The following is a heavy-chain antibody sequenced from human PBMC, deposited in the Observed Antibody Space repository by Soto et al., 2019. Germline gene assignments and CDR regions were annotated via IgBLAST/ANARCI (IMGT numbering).Heavy chain of an antibody. V-gene: IGHV1-46*01. CDR2: INPSGGST. D-gene: IGHD5-12*01. CDR1: GYTFINFY. CDR3: AREGLATLGNECFQH. Sequence: GASVKVSCKASGYTFINFYMHWVRQAPGQGLEWMGLINPSGGSTSYAQNFQGRVSMTRDTSTSTVYMELSSLRSDDTAVYYCAREGLATLGNECFQHSGQGTQVTVSS. J-gene: IGHJ1*01.